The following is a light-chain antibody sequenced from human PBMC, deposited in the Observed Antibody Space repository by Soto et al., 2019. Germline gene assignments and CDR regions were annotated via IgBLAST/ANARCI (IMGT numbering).Light chain of an antibody. CDR3: QQYNNWPWT. CDR2: DAS. J-gene: IGKJ1*01. V-gene: IGKV3-15*01. Sequence: EIVLTQSPGTLSLSPGERATLSCRASQSVSSYLAWYQQRPGQAPRLLMYDASKRATGIPARFSGSGSGTEFTLTISSLQSEDFAVYYCQQYNNWPWTFGQGTKVDIK. CDR1: QSVSSY.